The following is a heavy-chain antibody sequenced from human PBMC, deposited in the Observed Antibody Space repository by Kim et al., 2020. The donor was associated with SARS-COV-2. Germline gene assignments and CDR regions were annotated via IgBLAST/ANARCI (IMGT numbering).Heavy chain of an antibody. CDR3: ARTTEAPLGYGFDV. D-gene: IGHD1-1*01. CDR2: IFPGGSDT. Sequence: GESLKISCKASGYSFLSYWIGWVRQMPGKGLGWMGIIFPGGSDTKYSPSFQGQVTISADTSISTISLHWSSLKASDTAMYYCARTTEAPLGYGFDVWGHG. J-gene: IGHJ6*02. V-gene: IGHV5-51*01. CDR1: GYSFLSYW.